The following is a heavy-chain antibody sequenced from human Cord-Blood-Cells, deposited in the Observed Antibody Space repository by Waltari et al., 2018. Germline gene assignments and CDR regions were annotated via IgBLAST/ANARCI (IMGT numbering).Heavy chain of an antibody. CDR3: AKDLKYQVLLWFGDGMDV. CDR1: GFTSSSYG. V-gene: IGHV3-30*18. Sequence: QVRLVQSRGGVVQPGRYLRISCAAPGFTSSSYGVHWLGQAPVTGLEWVAVISYDGSNKYYADSVKGRFTISRDNSKNTLYLQMNSLRAEDTAVYYCAKDLKYQVLLWFGDGMDVWGQGTTVTVSS. D-gene: IGHD3-10*01. CDR2: ISYDGSNK. J-gene: IGHJ6*02.